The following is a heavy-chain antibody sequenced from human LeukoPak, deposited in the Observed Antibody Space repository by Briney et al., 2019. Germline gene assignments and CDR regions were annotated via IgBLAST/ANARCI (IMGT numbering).Heavy chain of an antibody. CDR1: GFTFSTYW. D-gene: IGHD3-10*01. Sequence: PGGSLRLSCAASGFTFSTYWMHWVRQAPGTGLVWVSRIKHDGSNSNYADCVKGRFTISRDNAKNTLYLQMDSLRAVDTAVYHCVRVGGRSSIGGDCWGQGTLVTVSS. CDR3: VRVGGRSSIGGDC. CDR2: IKHDGSNS. V-gene: IGHV3-74*01. J-gene: IGHJ4*02.